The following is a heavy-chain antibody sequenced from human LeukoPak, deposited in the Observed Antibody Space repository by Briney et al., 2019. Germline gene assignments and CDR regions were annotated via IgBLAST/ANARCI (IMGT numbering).Heavy chain of an antibody. Sequence: GESLKISSKRAGYDFYGYRIAWVRQMPGKGLEWMGSIYPGDSDIRYGPSFQGQVTFSVDESISTAYLQLSSLKASDTAMYFCGRRAYCGGACYSDGWGRGEVLTVSS. CDR1: GYDFYGYR. V-gene: IGHV5-51*01. J-gene: IGHJ3*01. CDR2: IYPGDSDI. D-gene: IGHD2-21*01. CDR3: GRRAYCGGACYSDG.